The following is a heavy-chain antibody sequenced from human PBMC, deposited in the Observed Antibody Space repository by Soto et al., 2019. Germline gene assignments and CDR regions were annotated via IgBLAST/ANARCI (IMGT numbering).Heavy chain of an antibody. CDR1: GYTFTSYA. CDR2: INAGNGNT. CDR3: ARDGRWRDIVVVPAAKTSRDAFDI. V-gene: IGHV1-3*01. Sequence: ASVKVSCKASGYTFTSYAMHWVRQAPGQRLERMGWINAGNGNTKYSQKFQGRVTMTRDTSTSTVYMELSSLRSEDTAVYYCARDGRWRDIVVVPAAKTSRDAFDIWGQGTMVTVSS. D-gene: IGHD2-2*01. J-gene: IGHJ3*02.